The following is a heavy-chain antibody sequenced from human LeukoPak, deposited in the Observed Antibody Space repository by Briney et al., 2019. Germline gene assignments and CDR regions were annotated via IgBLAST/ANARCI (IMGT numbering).Heavy chain of an antibody. CDR1: VGSFSSYS. J-gene: IGHJ3*02. CDR2: IIPIFGAT. CDR3: ARACSDMYDFEI. D-gene: IGHD3-10*02. Sequence: SVKVSCKASVGSFSSYSINWVRQAPGQGLEWMGRIIPIFGATKNAQTFQDRVTITTDESMSTVYMELSSLRSEDTAVYYCARACSDMYDFEIWGQGTMVTVSS. V-gene: IGHV1-69*05.